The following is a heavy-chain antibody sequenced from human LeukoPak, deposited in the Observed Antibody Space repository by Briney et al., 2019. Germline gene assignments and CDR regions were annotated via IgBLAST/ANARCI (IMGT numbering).Heavy chain of an antibody. J-gene: IGHJ4*02. V-gene: IGHV3-7*01. CDR1: GFTFSSYW. CDR3: ASGGRPYYFDY. CDR2: IKQDGSEK. Sequence: PGGSLRLSCAASGFTFSSYWMSWVRQAPGKGLEWVANIKQDGSEKYYVDSVKGRFTISRDNAKNSLYPQMNSLRAEDTAVYYCASGGRPYYFDYWGQGTLVTVSS. D-gene: IGHD3-16*01.